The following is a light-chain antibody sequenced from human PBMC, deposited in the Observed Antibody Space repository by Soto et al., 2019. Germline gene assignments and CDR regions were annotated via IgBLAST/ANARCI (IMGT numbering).Light chain of an antibody. J-gene: IGKJ1*01. V-gene: IGKV1-39*01. Sequence: DIQLTQSPSSLSASVGDRVIITCRASQTISNYVNWYQQKPGKAPQILIYGTSSLHGGVPSRFSGSGSGTEFTLTISRLQPDDFSTYYCQHYNTYPWTFGQGTKVDIK. CDR3: QHYNTYPWT. CDR2: GTS. CDR1: QTISNY.